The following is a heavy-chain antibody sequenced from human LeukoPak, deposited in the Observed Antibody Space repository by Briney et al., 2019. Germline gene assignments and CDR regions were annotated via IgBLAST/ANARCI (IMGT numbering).Heavy chain of an antibody. Sequence: GGSLRLSCAASGFTFSSYAMSWVRQAPGKGLVWVSRINSDGRTTNYADSVKGRFTISRDNATNTLFLQMNSLTAEDTAVYYCARDPYNSGPGRAFDIWGQGTMVTVSS. CDR2: INSDGRTT. CDR1: GFTFSSYA. CDR3: ARDPYNSGPGRAFDI. D-gene: IGHD6-19*01. V-gene: IGHV3-74*01. J-gene: IGHJ3*02.